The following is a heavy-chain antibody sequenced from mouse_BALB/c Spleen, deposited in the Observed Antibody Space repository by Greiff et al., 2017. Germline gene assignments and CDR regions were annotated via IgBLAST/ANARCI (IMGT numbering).Heavy chain of an antibody. D-gene: IGHD2-2*01. CDR1: GFNIKDTY. CDR2: IDPANGNT. CDR3: APYGYDGAWFAY. J-gene: IGHJ3*01. Sequence: VQLQQSGAELVKPGASVKLSCTASGFNIKDTYMHWVKQRPEQGLEWIGRIDPANGNTKYDPKFQGKATITADTSSNTAYLQLSSLTSEDTAVYYCAPYGYDGAWFAYWGQGTLVTVSA. V-gene: IGHV14-3*02.